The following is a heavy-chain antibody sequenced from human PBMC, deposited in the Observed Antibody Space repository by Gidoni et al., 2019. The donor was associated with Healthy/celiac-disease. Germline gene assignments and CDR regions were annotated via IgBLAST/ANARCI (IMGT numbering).Heavy chain of an antibody. Sequence: QVQLQEAGPGLVQPSETLSLTCTVSVGSISSYYWSWIRQPPGKGLEWIGYIYYSGGTNYNPSLKSRVTISVDTSKNQFSLKLSSVTAADTAVYYCARDQAANDAFDIWGQGTMVTVSS. CDR3: ARDQAANDAFDI. D-gene: IGHD2-15*01. CDR2: IYYSGGT. V-gene: IGHV4-59*01. CDR1: VGSISSYY. J-gene: IGHJ3*02.